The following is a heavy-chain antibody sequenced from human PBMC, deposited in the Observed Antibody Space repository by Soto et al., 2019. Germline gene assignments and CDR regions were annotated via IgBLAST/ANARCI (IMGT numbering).Heavy chain of an antibody. CDR3: ASEVAAAGTSAFDI. J-gene: IGHJ3*02. V-gene: IGHV3-53*04. D-gene: IGHD6-13*01. Sequence: GGSLRLSCAASGFTVSSNYMSWVRQAPGKGLEWVSVIYSGGSTYYADSVKGRFTISRHNSKNTLYLQMNSLRAEDTAVYYCASEVAAAGTSAFDIWGQGTMVTVS. CDR2: IYSGGST. CDR1: GFTVSSNY.